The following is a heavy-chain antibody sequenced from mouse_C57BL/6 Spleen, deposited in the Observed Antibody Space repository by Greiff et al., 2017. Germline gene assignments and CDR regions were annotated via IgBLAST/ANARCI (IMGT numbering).Heavy chain of an antibody. CDR1: GFTFSDYY. CDR3: ARDDYDGGYFDY. D-gene: IGHD2-4*01. CDR2: INYDGSST. V-gene: IGHV5-16*01. Sequence: EVKLVESEGGLVQPGSSMKLSCTASGFTFSDYYMAWVRQVPEKGLEWVANINYDGSSTYYLDSLKSRFIISRDNAKNILYLQMSSLKSEDTATYYCARDDYDGGYFDYWGQGTTLTVSS. J-gene: IGHJ2*01.